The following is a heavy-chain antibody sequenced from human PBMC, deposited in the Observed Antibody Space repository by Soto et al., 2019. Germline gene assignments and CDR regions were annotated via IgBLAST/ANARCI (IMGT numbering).Heavy chain of an antibody. CDR2: INPSGGST. Sequence: ASVKVSCKASGYTFTSYYMHWVRQAPGQGLEWMGIINPSGGSTSYAQKFQGRVTMTRDTSTSTVYMELSSLRSEDTAVYYCARGNHYYDSSGYQQIDYWGQGTLVTVSS. J-gene: IGHJ4*02. V-gene: IGHV1-46*01. D-gene: IGHD3-22*01. CDR3: ARGNHYYDSSGYQQIDY. CDR1: GYTFTSYY.